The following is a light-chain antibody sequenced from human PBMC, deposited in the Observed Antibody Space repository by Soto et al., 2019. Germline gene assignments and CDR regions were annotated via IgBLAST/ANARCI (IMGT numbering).Light chain of an antibody. Sequence: FTQSPSSLSAPVEERVTITRPESQSISSYLNWYQKRTGQAPRLLIYGASTRAAGIPDRFSGSGSGTDFNLTITRLEPEDSAVYFCQQYTGPPTTFGQGTRLEIK. CDR2: GAS. J-gene: IGKJ5*01. CDR1: QSISSY. CDR3: QQYTGPPTT. V-gene: IGKV3-20*01.